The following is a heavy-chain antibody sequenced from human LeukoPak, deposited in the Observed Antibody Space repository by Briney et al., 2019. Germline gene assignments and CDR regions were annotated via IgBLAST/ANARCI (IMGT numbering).Heavy chain of an antibody. D-gene: IGHD4-11*01. CDR1: GGSISSGGYS. CDR3: ARGTVTTWGGFDP. CDR2: IYHSGST. J-gene: IGHJ5*02. Sequence: PSETLSLTCAVSGGSISSGGYSWSWIRQPPGKGLEWIGYIYHSGSTYYNPSLKGRVTISVDRSKNQFSLKLSSVTAADTAVYYCARGTVTTWGGFDPWGQGTLVTVSS. V-gene: IGHV4-30-2*01.